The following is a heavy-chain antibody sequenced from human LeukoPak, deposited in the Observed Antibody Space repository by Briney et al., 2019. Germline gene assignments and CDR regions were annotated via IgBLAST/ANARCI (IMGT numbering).Heavy chain of an antibody. D-gene: IGHD5-18*01. CDR1: GYTFTGYY. CDR3: ARAADTAMAHLDY. Sequence: ASVCVSCTASGYTFTGYYMHWVRQAPGQGLDWMGWINPNSGGTNYAQTFQGRVTMTRDTSISTAYMELSRRRSDDTAVYYCARAADTAMAHLDYWGQGTLVTVSS. J-gene: IGHJ4*02. V-gene: IGHV1-2*02. CDR2: INPNSGGT.